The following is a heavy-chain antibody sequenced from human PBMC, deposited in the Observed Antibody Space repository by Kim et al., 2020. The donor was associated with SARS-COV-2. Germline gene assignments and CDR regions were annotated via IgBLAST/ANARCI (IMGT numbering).Heavy chain of an antibody. D-gene: IGHD1-7*01. CDR3: AKRGGTTIYHTMDV. J-gene: IGHJ6*02. Sequence: GDSVKGRFTISRDTSKNTLYLQMNSLRADDSAVYYCAKRGGTTIYHTMDVWGQGTTVSVSS. V-gene: IGHV3-23*02.